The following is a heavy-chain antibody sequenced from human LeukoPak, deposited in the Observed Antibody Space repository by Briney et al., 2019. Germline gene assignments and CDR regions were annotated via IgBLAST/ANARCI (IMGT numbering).Heavy chain of an antibody. J-gene: IGHJ4*02. D-gene: IGHD2-2*01. CDR3: ARDRDCGTTTCSIDY. CDR2: ITDSGSTI. V-gene: IGHV3-11*01. Sequence: GGSLRLSCAASGFSFSDYYMSWVRQAPGKGLEWISYITDSGSTIYYAESVKGRFTISRDDAKTSLYLQMSNLRAEDTAVYYCARDRDCGTTTCSIDYWGQGTLVTVSS. CDR1: GFSFSDYY.